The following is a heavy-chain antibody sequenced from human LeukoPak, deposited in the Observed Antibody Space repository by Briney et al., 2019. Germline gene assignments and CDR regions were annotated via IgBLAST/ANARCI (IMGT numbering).Heavy chain of an antibody. CDR3: ARETVGLDY. V-gene: IGHV3-48*02. D-gene: IGHD4-23*01. CDR1: RFTFSNYA. CDR2: ISDGSSTI. J-gene: IGHJ4*02. Sequence: GVSLRLSCAASRFTFSNYAMSWVRQAPGKGLEWVSYISDGSSTIYYADSVRGRFTIYRDNAKNSLYLQINSLRDEDTAVYYCARETVGLDYWGQGTLVTVSS.